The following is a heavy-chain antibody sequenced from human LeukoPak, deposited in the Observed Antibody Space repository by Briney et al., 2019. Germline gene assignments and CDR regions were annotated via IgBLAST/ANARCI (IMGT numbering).Heavy chain of an antibody. CDR3: ARVFLHPYYGSGIAIWFDP. D-gene: IGHD3-10*01. CDR1: GGSISSSNW. CDR2: IYHSGST. J-gene: IGHJ5*02. Sequence: SETLSLTCAVSGGSISSSNWWGWVRQPPGKGLEWIGEIYHSGSTNYNPSLKSRVTISVDKSKNQFSLKLSSVTAADTAVYYCARVFLHPYYGSGIAIWFDPWGQGTLVTVSS. V-gene: IGHV4-4*02.